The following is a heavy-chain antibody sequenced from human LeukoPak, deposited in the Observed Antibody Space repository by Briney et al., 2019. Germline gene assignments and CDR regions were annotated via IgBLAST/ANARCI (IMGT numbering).Heavy chain of an antibody. D-gene: IGHD1-20*01. CDR3: ARVGYNWNDFDY. CDR1: GYSISTGYY. V-gene: IGHV4-38-2*02. Sequence: PSETLSLTCTVSGYSISTGYYWDWIRQPPGKGLEWIGTFYHGGSTYYNPSLKSRVTISVDTSKNQFSLKLSSVTAADTAVYYCARVGYNWNDFDYWGQGTLVTVSS. CDR2: FYHGGST. J-gene: IGHJ4*02.